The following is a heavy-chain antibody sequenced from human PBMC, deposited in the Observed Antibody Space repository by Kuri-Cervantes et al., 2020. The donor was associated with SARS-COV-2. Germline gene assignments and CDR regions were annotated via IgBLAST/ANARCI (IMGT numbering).Heavy chain of an antibody. D-gene: IGHD3-10*01. CDR2: ITGSGDNT. CDR3: AKGGPMVRGEIRNNWFDP. V-gene: IGHV3-23*01. J-gene: IGHJ5*02. CDR1: GFTFSSYA. Sequence: GEALKISCAASGFTFSSYAISWVRQAPGKGLEWVSLITGSGDNTYYADSVRGGSTISRDNSRNTLYLQMNSLRTEDTAVYYCAKGGPMVRGEIRNNWFDPWGQGTLVTVSS.